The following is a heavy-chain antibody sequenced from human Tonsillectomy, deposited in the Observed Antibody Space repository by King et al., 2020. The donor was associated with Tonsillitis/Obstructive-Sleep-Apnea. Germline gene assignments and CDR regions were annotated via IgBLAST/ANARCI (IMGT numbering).Heavy chain of an antibody. J-gene: IGHJ6*03. D-gene: IGHD4-11*01. CDR1: GGSFSGYY. V-gene: IGHV4-34*01. Sequence: VQLQQWGAGLLKPSETLSLTCAVYGGSFSGYYWSWIRKPPGKGLEWIGEIKHSGSTNYNPSLKSRVTISVDTYTNQCSLKLRSVTAADTAVYYCARGEGTVTTSGYYYYYMDVWGKGTTVTVS. CDR3: ARGEGTVTTSGYYYYYMDV. CDR2: IKHSGST.